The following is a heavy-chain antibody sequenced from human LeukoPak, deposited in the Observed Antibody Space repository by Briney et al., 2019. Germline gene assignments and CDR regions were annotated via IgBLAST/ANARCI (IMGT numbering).Heavy chain of an antibody. CDR3: ARDRLVGNAFDI. V-gene: IGHV4-61*02. CDR2: FYTSGST. D-gene: IGHD1-26*01. CDR1: GGSISSGSYY. J-gene: IGHJ3*02. Sequence: ASETLSLTCTVSGGSISSGSYYWSWIRQPAGKGLEWIGRFYTSGSTNYNPSLKSRVTISVDTSKNQFSLKLSSVTAADTAVYYCARDRLVGNAFDIWGQGTMVTVSS.